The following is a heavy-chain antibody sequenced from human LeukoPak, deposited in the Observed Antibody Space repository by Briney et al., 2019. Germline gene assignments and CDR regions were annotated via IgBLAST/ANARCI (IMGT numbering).Heavy chain of an antibody. CDR2: INPSGGST. V-gene: IGHV1-46*01. CDR1: GYTFTSYY. Sequence: ASVKVSCKASGYTFTSYYMHWVRQAPGQGLEWMGIINPSGGSTSYAQKFQGRVTMTRDTSTSTVYMELSSLRSEDTAVYYCARDHHRSVGYSSSRFDPWGQGTLVTVSS. J-gene: IGHJ5*02. CDR3: ARDHHRSVGYSSSRFDP. D-gene: IGHD6-13*01.